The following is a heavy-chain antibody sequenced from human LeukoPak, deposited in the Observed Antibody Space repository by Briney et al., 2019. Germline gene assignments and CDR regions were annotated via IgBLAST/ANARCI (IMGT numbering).Heavy chain of an antibody. Sequence: ASVKVSCKASGGTFSSYAISWVRQAPGQGLEWMGRIIPILGIANYAQKFQGRVTITADKSTSTAYMELSSLRSEDTAVYYCARPRGDGYSQRDYWGQGTLVTVSS. V-gene: IGHV1-69*04. CDR1: GGTFSSYA. D-gene: IGHD5-24*01. CDR3: ARPRGDGYSQRDY. CDR2: IIPILGIA. J-gene: IGHJ4*02.